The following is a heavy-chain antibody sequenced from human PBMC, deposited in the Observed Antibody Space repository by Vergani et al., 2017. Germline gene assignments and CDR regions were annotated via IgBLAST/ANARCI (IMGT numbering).Heavy chain of an antibody. CDR1: GFTFTAHG. Sequence: EVQLLESGGGSAQPGESLRLSCVASGFTFTAHGLNWVRQAPGKGLEWVSGISGQNFRTHYADSVKGRFTISRDDSKNTVYLQINSLRAEDTGVYYCAKDYNIMGALHYWGQGTLVAVSS. CDR2: ISGQNFRT. J-gene: IGHJ4*02. D-gene: IGHD5-12*01. CDR3: AKDYNIMGALHY. V-gene: IGHV3-23*01.